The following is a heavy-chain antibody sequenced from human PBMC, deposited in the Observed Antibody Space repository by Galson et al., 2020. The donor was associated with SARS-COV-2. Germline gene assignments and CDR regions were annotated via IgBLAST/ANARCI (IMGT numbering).Heavy chain of an antibody. CDR2: IYYMGKT. CDR1: GDSISAFY. CDR3: AKIRGWGQPLSPFDD. D-gene: IGHD6-19*01. V-gene: IGHV4-59*01. J-gene: IGHJ4*02. Sequence: SQTLSLTCTVSGDSISAFYWSWIRQPPGRGLEYIGYIYYMGKTDYNPSLESRVTISVDMSKNQVSLSLRSVTAADTAVYYCAKIRGWGQPLSPFDDWGQGALVTVSS.